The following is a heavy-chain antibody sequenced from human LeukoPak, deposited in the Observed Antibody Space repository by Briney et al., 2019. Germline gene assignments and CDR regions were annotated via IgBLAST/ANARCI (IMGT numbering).Heavy chain of an antibody. Sequence: PSETLSLTCAVYGGSFSGYYWSWIRQPPGKGLEWISAISGSGGSTYYADSVKGRFTISRDNSKNTLYLQMNSLRAEDTAVYYCASGRWLGPKTAFDYWGQGTLVTVSS. CDR2: ISGSGGST. CDR3: ASGRWLGPKTAFDY. V-gene: IGHV3-23*01. CDR1: GGSFSGYY. J-gene: IGHJ4*02. D-gene: IGHD1-26*01.